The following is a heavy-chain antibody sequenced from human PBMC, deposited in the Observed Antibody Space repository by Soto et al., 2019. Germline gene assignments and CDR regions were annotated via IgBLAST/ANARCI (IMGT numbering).Heavy chain of an antibody. V-gene: IGHV3-30-3*01. CDR3: ARQYYDFWSGYWGSYGMDV. J-gene: IGHJ6*02. CDR2: ISYDGSNK. CDR1: GFTFSSYA. Sequence: PGGSLRLSCAASGFTFSSYAMHWVRQAPGKGLEWVAVISYDGSNKYYADSVKGRFTISRDNSKNTLYLQMNSLRAEDTAVYYCARQYYDFWSGYWGSYGMDVWGQGTTVTVSS. D-gene: IGHD3-3*01.